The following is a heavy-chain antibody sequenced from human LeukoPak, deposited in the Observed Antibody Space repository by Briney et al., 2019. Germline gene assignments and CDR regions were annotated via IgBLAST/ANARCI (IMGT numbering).Heavy chain of an antibody. V-gene: IGHV4-4*07. CDR3: ARGDLLGDTAMASDY. J-gene: IGHJ4*02. CDR2: IYTSGST. D-gene: IGHD5-18*01. Sequence: PSETLSLTCTVSGGSVSSYYWTWIRQPAGKGLEWIGRIYTSGSTNYNPSLKSRITISVDKSKNQFSLRLNSVTAADTAVYYCARGDLLGDTAMASDYWGQGTLVTVSS. CDR1: GGSVSSYY.